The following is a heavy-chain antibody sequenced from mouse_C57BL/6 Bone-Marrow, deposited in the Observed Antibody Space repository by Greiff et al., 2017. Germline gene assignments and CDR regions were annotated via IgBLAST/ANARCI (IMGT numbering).Heavy chain of an antibody. D-gene: IGHD6-2*01. CDR2: ISSCSSTI. CDR1: GFTFSDYG. V-gene: IGHV5-17*01. Sequence: DVKLVESGGGLVKPGGSLKLSCAASGFTFSDYGMHWVRQAPEKGLEWVAYISSCSSTIYYADTVKGRFTISRDNAKNTLFLQMTSLRSEDTAMYYCARSLAWFAYWGQGTLVTVSA. CDR3: ARSLAWFAY. J-gene: IGHJ3*01.